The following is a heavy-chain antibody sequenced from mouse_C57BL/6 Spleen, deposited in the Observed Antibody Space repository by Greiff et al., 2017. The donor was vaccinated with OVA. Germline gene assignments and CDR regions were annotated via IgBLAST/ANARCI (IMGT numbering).Heavy chain of an antibody. Sequence: VKLMESGAELVRPGASVTLSCKASGYTFTDYEMHWVKQTPVHGLEWIGAIDPETGGTAYNQKFKGKAILTADKSSSTAYMELRSLTSEDSAVYYCTTSYGSSWGYWGQGTTLTVSS. J-gene: IGHJ2*01. CDR1: GYTFTDYE. CDR3: TTSYGSSWGY. V-gene: IGHV1-15*01. D-gene: IGHD1-1*01. CDR2: IDPETGGT.